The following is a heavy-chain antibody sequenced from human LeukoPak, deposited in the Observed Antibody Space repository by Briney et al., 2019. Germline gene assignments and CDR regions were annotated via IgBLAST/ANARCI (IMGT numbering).Heavy chain of an antibody. CDR2: VYYSGST. CDR3: ARGVFPNYFDY. CDR1: GGSISSYY. V-gene: IGHV4-59*01. Sequence: PSETLSLTCTVSGGSISSYYWSWIRQPPGKGLEWIGYVYYSGSTHYNPSLKSRVTISVDTSKNQFSLKLSSVTAADTAVYYCARGVFPNYFDYWGQGTLVAVSS. J-gene: IGHJ4*02. D-gene: IGHD3-10*01.